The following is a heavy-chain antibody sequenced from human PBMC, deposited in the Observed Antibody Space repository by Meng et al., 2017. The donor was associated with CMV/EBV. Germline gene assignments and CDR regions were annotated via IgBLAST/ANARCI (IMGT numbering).Heavy chain of an antibody. D-gene: IGHD2-2*02. V-gene: IGHV3-30*02. CDR1: GFTFSSYG. CDR2: IRYDGSNK. J-gene: IGHJ6*02. Sequence: GESLKISCAASGFTFSSYGMHWVRQAPGKGLEWVAFIRYDGSNKYYADSVKGRFTISRDNSKTTLYLQMNSLRAEDTAVYYCAKDQMDIVVVPAAITPYYYGMDVWGQGTTVTVSS. CDR3: AKDQMDIVVVPAAITPYYYGMDV.